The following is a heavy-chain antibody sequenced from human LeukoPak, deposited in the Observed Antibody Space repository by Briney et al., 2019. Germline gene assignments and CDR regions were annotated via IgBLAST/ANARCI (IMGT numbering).Heavy chain of an antibody. CDR1: GFTFSDYY. CDR3: ARDRVLTTVTINLDY. J-gene: IGHJ4*02. D-gene: IGHD4-17*01. CDR2: ISSSGSTI. Sequence: GGSLRLSCAASGFTFSDYYMSWIRQAPGKGLEWVSYISSSGSTIYYADSVKGRFTISRDNSKNTLYLQMNSLRAEDTAVYYCARDRVLTTVTINLDYWGQGTLVTVSS. V-gene: IGHV3-11*04.